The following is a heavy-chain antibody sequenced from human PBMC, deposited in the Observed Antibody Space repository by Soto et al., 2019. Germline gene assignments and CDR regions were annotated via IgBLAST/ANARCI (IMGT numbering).Heavy chain of an antibody. CDR2: IYYSGST. V-gene: IGHV4-59*01. CDR3: ARDIPASGMDV. CDR1: GGSISSYY. Sequence: QVQLQESAPGLVKPSETLSLTCTVSGGSISSYYWSWIRQPPGKGLEWIGYIYYSGSTNYNPSLKSRVTISVDTSKNQFSLKLSSVTAADTAVYYCARDIPASGMDVWGQGTTVTVSS. D-gene: IGHD2-2*02. J-gene: IGHJ6*02.